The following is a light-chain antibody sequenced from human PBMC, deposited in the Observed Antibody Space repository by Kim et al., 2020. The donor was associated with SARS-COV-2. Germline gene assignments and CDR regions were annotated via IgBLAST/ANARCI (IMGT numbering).Light chain of an antibody. J-gene: IGKJ1*01. V-gene: IGKV3-15*01. CDR2: GAS. CDR1: QSVSSN. CDR3: QQYNNWPPT. Sequence: VSPGERATLSRRSNQSVSSNLAWYQQKPGQAPRLLIYGASTRATGIPARFSGSGSGTEFTLTISSLQSEDFAVYYCQQYNNWPPTFGQGTKVDIK.